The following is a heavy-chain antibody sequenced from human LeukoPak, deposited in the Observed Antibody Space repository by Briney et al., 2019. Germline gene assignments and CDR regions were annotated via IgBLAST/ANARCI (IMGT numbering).Heavy chain of an antibody. Sequence: SETLSLTCTASGGSISSGDYYWSWVRQPPGKGLEWIGYIYYSGSTYYNPSLKSRVTISVDTSKNQFSLKLSSVTAADTAVYYCARDLTDGYYDSSGYQDWGQGTLVTVSS. CDR2: IYYSGST. CDR1: GGSISSGDYY. CDR3: ARDLTDGYYDSSGYQD. D-gene: IGHD3-22*01. V-gene: IGHV4-30-4*08. J-gene: IGHJ4*02.